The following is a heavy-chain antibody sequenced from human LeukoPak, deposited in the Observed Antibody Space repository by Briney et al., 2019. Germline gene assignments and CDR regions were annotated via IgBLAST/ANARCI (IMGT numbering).Heavy chain of an antibody. J-gene: IGHJ4*02. V-gene: IGHV3-23*01. CDR2: ITGNTGNT. CDR3: AKGTLGSCAGARCYPFDH. Sequence: GGSLRLSCGASGFTFSSYAMNWGRQAPGKEMEWVSSITGNTGNTYVAEPVKGRFTISRDNSRNTLYLQMNTLRAEDTAIYYCAKGTLGSCAGARCYPFDHWGQGALVTVSS. CDR1: GFTFSSYA. D-gene: IGHD2-8*02.